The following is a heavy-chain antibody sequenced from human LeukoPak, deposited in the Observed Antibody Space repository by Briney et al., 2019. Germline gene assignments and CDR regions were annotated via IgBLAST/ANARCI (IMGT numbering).Heavy chain of an antibody. CDR3: TTGPGGSYYERVH. Sequence: PGGSLRLSCAASGFTFSNAWMSWVRQAPGKGLEWVGRIKSKTDGGTTDYAAPVKGRFTISRDDSKNTLYLQMNSLKTEDTAVYYCTTGPGGSYYERVHWGQGTLVTVSS. V-gene: IGHV3-15*01. CDR2: IKSKTDGGTT. CDR1: GFTFSNAW. D-gene: IGHD1-26*01. J-gene: IGHJ4*02.